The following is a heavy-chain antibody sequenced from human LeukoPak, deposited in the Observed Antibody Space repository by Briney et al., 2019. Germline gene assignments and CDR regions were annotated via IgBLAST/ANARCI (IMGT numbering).Heavy chain of an antibody. CDR1: GFTVSSNY. CDR2: IHKNAIT. Sequence: SGGSLRLSCAASGFTVSSNYMTWVRQAPGKGLEWVSVIHKNAITYYADIVKGRFTISRDNSKNIVFLQMNSVRAEDTAVYYCARSLRVRGVPDYMDVWGRGTTVTVSS. J-gene: IGHJ6*03. CDR3: ARSLRVRGVPDYMDV. V-gene: IGHV3-53*01. D-gene: IGHD3-10*01.